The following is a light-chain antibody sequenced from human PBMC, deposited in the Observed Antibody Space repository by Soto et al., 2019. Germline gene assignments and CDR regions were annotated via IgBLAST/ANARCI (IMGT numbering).Light chain of an antibody. CDR3: PQHYSAPLT. V-gene: IGKV4-1*01. CDR2: WAS. Sequence: DIVMTQSPDSLAVSLGERATINCKSSQSLLSSSDNKNYLAWHQQKPGQPPKLLIYWASIRGSGVPDRFSGGGSETDFTLTINNLQAEDVAVYYCPQHYSAPLTFGGGTKVEIK. CDR1: QSLLSSSDNKNY. J-gene: IGKJ4*01.